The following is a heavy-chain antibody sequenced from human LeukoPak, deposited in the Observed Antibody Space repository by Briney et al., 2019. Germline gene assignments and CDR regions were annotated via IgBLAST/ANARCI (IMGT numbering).Heavy chain of an antibody. Sequence: GGSLRLSCAASGFTFSSYSMNWVRQAPGKGLEWVSPISSSSSYIYYADSVKGRFTISRDNAKNSLYLQMNSLRAEDTAVYYCASPGLGYCTNGVCSDFDYWGQGTLVTVSS. J-gene: IGHJ4*02. CDR1: GFTFSSYS. CDR3: ASPGLGYCTNGVCSDFDY. V-gene: IGHV3-21*01. D-gene: IGHD2-8*01. CDR2: ISSSSSYI.